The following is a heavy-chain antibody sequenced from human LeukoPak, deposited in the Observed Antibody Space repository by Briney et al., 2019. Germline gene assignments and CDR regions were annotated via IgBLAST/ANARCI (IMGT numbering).Heavy chain of an antibody. J-gene: IGHJ6*02. CDR1: GGSFSGYY. Sequence: SETLSLTCAVYGGSFSGYYWSWIRQPPGKGLEWIGSIYYSGSTYYNPSLKSRVTISVDMSKNQFSLKLSSVTAADTAVYYCARQYDILTADYGMDVWGQGTTVTVSS. CDR2: IYYSGST. D-gene: IGHD3-9*01. V-gene: IGHV4-34*01. CDR3: ARQYDILTADYGMDV.